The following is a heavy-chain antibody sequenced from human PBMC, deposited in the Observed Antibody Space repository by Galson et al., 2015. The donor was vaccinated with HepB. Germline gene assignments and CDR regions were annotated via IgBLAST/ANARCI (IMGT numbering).Heavy chain of an antibody. V-gene: IGHV3-33*06. CDR3: AKDVSGRPSGAFDI. J-gene: IGHJ3*02. CDR1: GFIFSTYG. CDR2: IWYDGSNK. D-gene: IGHD1-26*01. Sequence: SLRLSCAASGFIFSTYGMHWVRQAPGKGLEWVAVIWYDGSNKYYANSVKGRFTISRDNSKNTLNLQMNSLRDEDTAVYYCAKDVSGRPSGAFDIWGQGTMVTVSS.